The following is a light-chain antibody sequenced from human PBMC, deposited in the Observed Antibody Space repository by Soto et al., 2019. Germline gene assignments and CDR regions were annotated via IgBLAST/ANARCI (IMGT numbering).Light chain of an antibody. Sequence: QSALTQPASVSGSPGQSITISCTGTSSDIGGYNYVSWYQQHPGKAPKLVIYDVSHRPSGLSNRFSGSKSGNTASLTISGXXXXXEGDYYCSSHSSSSSVVFGGGTKLTVL. CDR3: SSHSSSSSVV. V-gene: IGLV2-14*03. J-gene: IGLJ2*01. CDR2: DVS. CDR1: SSDIGGYNY.